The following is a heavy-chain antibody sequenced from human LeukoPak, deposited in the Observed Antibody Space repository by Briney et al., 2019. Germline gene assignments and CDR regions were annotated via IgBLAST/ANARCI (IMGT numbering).Heavy chain of an antibody. V-gene: IGHV3-74*01. CDR3: ARDTYYYDSSGYFVEDSFDY. Sequence: GGSLRLSCAASGFTFSSYWMHWVRQAPGKGLVWVSRINSDGSSTSYADSVKGRFTISRDNAKNTLYLQMNSLRAEDTAVYYCARDTYYYDSSGYFVEDSFDYWAREPWSPSPQ. CDR2: INSDGSST. D-gene: IGHD3-22*01. CDR1: GFTFSSYW. J-gene: IGHJ4*02.